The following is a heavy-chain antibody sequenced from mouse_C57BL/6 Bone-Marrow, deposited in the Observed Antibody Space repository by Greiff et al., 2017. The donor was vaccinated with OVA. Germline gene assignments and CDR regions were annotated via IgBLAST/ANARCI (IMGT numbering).Heavy chain of an antibody. Sequence: EVKLMEPGGGLVQPKGSLKLSCAASGFSFNTYAMNWVRQAPGKGLEWVARIRRKSNNSATYYAVSVKDRFTIYRADSDSMLYLQMNNLKTEGTAMYYLVRQVYGNYVGWETYAMDYWGQGTSVTVSS. V-gene: IGHV10-1*01. D-gene: IGHD2-1*01. CDR3: VRQVYGNYVGWETYAMDY. CDR2: IRRKSNNSAT. CDR1: GFSFNTYA. J-gene: IGHJ4*01.